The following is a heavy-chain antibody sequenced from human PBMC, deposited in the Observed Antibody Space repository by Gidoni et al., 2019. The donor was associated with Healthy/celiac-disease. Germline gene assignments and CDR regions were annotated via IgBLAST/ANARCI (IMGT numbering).Heavy chain of an antibody. V-gene: IGHV4-39*01. J-gene: IGHJ4*02. CDR1: RRSISSSSYY. CDR3: ARLYYGDSTFFDY. D-gene: IGHD4-17*01. CDR2: IYYSGST. Sequence: QLQLQESGPGLVKPSETLSLTCTVSRRSISSSSYYWGWIRQPPGKGLEWIGSIYYSGSTYYNPSLKSRVTISVDTSKNQFSLKLSSVTAADTAVYYCARLYYGDSTFFDYWGQGTLVTVSS.